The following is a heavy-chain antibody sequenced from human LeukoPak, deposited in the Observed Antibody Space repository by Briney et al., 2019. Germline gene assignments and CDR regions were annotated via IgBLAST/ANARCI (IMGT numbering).Heavy chain of an antibody. D-gene: IGHD5-24*01. Sequence: SETLSLNCTVSGGSISSGGYYWSWIRQHPGKGLEWIGYIYYSGSTYYNPSLKSRVTISVDTSKNQFSLKLSSVTAADTAVYYCARGRDGYNLRVSGAFDIWGQGTMVTVSS. J-gene: IGHJ3*02. CDR3: ARGRDGYNLRVSGAFDI. V-gene: IGHV4-31*03. CDR2: IYYSGST. CDR1: GGSISSGGYY.